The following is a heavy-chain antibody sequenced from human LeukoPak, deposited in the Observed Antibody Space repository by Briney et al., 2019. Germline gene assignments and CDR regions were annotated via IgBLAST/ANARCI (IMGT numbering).Heavy chain of an antibody. Sequence: PSETLSLTCAVYGGSFSGYYWSWIRQPPGKGLEWIGEINHSGSTNYNPSLKSRVTISVDTSKNQFSLKLSSVTAADTAVYYCARGGGRISVVATIYFDYWGQGTLVTVSS. CDR3: ARGGGRISVVATIYFDY. CDR2: INHSGST. V-gene: IGHV4-34*01. J-gene: IGHJ4*02. CDR1: GGSFSGYY. D-gene: IGHD5-24*01.